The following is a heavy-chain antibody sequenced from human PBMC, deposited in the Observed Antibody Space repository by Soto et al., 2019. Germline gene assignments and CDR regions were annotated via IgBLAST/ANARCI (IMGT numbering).Heavy chain of an antibody. J-gene: IGHJ4*02. Sequence: EVQMLESGGGLVQPGGSLRLSCAASGFTFSNYAMSWVRQAPGKGLEWVSGISGSGGSTYYADSVKGRFTISSDNSKTTLYLQMNSLRAEDTAIYYCAKDGGGIAVACDYFDYWGQGTLVTVSS. CDR1: GFTFSNYA. CDR3: AKDGGGIAVACDYFDY. V-gene: IGHV3-23*01. CDR2: ISGSGGST. D-gene: IGHD6-19*01.